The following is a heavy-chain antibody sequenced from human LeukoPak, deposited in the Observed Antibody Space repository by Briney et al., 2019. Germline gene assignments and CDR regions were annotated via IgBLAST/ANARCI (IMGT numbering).Heavy chain of an antibody. D-gene: IGHD2-2*01. V-gene: IGHV1-2*02. Sequence: ASVKVSCKASGYTFTGYYMHWVRQAPGQGLEWMGWINPNSGGTNYAQKFQGRVTMTRDTSISTAYMELSRLRSDDTAVYYCARGGCSSTGCLNWFDPWGQGTLVTVSS. J-gene: IGHJ5*02. CDR2: INPNSGGT. CDR1: GYTFTGYY. CDR3: ARGGCSSTGCLNWFDP.